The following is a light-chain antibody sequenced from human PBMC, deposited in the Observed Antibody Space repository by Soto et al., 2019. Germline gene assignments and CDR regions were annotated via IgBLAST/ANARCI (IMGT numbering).Light chain of an antibody. CDR3: QQYSTYPIT. CDR2: RAS. V-gene: IGKV1-5*03. J-gene: IGKJ5*01. Sequence: DIQMTQSPSTLSASVGDTVTITCLASQSVTTWLAWYQQKPGKAPKLLIYRASNLESGLPSRFTGSGSGTEFTLTISSLQSDDFATYYCQQYSTYPITFGQGTRLEIK. CDR1: QSVTTW.